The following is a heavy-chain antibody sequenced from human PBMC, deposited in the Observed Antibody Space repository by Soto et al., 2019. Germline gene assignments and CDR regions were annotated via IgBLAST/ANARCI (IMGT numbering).Heavy chain of an antibody. D-gene: IGHD2-8*02. CDR2: ISYDGSDK. Sequence: GGSLRLSCAASGFTFSSYAMHWVRQAPGKGLEWVALISYDGSDKDYADSVKGRFTISRDNAKNSLYLLMSSLRAEDTALYYCAKSTGGTANGLDVWGQGTTVTVSS. CDR1: GFTFSSYA. V-gene: IGHV3-30-3*02. CDR3: AKSTGGTANGLDV. J-gene: IGHJ6*02.